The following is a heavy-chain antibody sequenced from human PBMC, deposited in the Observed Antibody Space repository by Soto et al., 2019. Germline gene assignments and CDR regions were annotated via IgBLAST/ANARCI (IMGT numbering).Heavy chain of an antibody. D-gene: IGHD6-6*01. CDR1: GGSISSYY. Sequence: ETLSLTCTVSGGSISSYYWSWIRQPPGKGLEWIGYIYYSGSTNYNPSLKSRVTISVDTSKNQFSLKLSSVTAADTAVYYCARVGRAARPGYYGMDVWGQGTTVTVSS. CDR2: IYYSGST. CDR3: ARVGRAARPGYYGMDV. V-gene: IGHV4-59*01. J-gene: IGHJ6*02.